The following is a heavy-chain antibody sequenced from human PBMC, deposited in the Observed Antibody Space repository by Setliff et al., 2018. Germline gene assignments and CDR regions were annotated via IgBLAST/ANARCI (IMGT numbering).Heavy chain of an antibody. CDR1: GYTFSRYW. J-gene: IGHJ4*02. CDR3: ARALASAGTVYFDY. V-gene: IGHV5-51*01. CDR2: IYPSDSHT. Sequence: GESLKISCKASGYTFSRYWIGWVRQMPGKGLEWLGIIYPSDSHTRYSPSFQGQVTISADKSISTAYLQWSSLKASDTTMYYCARALASAGTVYFDYWGQGTLVTVSS. D-gene: IGHD6-13*01.